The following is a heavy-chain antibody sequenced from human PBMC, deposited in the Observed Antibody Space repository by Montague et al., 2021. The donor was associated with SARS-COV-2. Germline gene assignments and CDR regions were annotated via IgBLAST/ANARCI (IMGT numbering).Heavy chain of an antibody. CDR2: IYYSGST. J-gene: IGHJ4*02. D-gene: IGHD2-15*01. CDR1: GGSISSYY. V-gene: IGHV4-59*01. Sequence: SETLSLTCTVSGGSISSYYWSWIRQPPGKGLEWIGYIYYSGSTNYNPSLKSRVTISVDTSKNQFSLKLSSMTAADTAVYYCAGVEGGSVIDYWGKGTLVT. CDR3: AGVEGGSVIDY.